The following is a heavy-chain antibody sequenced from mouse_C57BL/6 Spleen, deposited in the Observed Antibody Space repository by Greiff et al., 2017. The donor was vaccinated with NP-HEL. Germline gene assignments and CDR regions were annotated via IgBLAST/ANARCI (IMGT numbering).Heavy chain of an antibody. D-gene: IGHD2-1*01. Sequence: QVQLKESGPELGRPGVSVKISCKGSGYTFNDYAMHWVNQSHAKSLEWIGVISTYYGDASYNQKFKDKAKMTVDKSSSTAYIDLARLTSEDSAVYYCARDGNYDYFDYWGQGTTLTVSS. CDR3: ARDGNYDYFDY. J-gene: IGHJ2*01. CDR2: ISTYYGDA. CDR1: GYTFNDYA. V-gene: IGHV1-67*01.